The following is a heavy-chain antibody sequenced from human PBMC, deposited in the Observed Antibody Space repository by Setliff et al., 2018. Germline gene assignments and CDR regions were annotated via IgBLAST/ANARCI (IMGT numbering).Heavy chain of an antibody. Sequence: RGESLTISCKGSGYTFTEYLIGWVRQMPGKGLEWMGIIFPGDSATKYSPSFQGQVTMSVDKSINTAYLQWSSLRASDTAIYYCAKVGDYMGYYYNYYMDVWGKGTTVTVSS. D-gene: IGHD1-26*01. CDR2: IFPGDSAT. J-gene: IGHJ6*03. V-gene: IGHV5-51*01. CDR1: GYTFTEYL. CDR3: AKVGDYMGYYYNYYMDV.